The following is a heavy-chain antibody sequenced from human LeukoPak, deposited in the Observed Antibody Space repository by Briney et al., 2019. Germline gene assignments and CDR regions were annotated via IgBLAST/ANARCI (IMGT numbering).Heavy chain of an antibody. CDR2: ISSSSSYI. V-gene: IGHV3-21*01. CDR3: ARDGLYSRGWYEGDAFDI. D-gene: IGHD6-19*01. Sequence: PGGSLRLSCAASGFTFSSYSMNWVRQAPGKGLEWVSSISSSSSYIYYADSVKGRFTISRDNAKNSLYLQMNSLRAEDTAVYYCARDGLYSRGWYEGDAFDIWGQGTMVTVSS. CDR1: GFTFSSYS. J-gene: IGHJ3*02.